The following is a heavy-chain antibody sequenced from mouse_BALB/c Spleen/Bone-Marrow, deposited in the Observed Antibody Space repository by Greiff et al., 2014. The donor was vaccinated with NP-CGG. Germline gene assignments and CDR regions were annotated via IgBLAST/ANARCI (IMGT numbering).Heavy chain of an antibody. D-gene: IGHD2-4*01. J-gene: IGHJ1*01. Sequence: VQLQQSGAELVKPGASVKLSCKASGYTFTSYWMHWVKQRPGQGLEWTGEIDPSDSYTNYNQKFKGKATLTVDKSSSTAYMQLSSLTSEDSAVYYCARSRGYYDYWYFDVWGAGTTVTVSS. CDR1: GYTFTSYW. V-gene: IGHV1-69*02. CDR3: ARSRGYYDYWYFDV. CDR2: IDPSDSYT.